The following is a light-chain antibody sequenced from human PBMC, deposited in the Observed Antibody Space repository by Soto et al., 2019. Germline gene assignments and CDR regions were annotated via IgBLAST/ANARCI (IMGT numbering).Light chain of an antibody. CDR3: LRYGDSPPAYT. CDR2: GAS. Sequence: EIVLTQSPATLSLSPGERATLSCRASQSVNSRDLAWYRQQPGQAPSLLIYGASNRATGMPDRFSGSGRGTDFTPTISRLEPEDVSVYYCLRYGDSPPAYTFGQGTKLEIK. CDR1: QSVNSRD. J-gene: IGKJ2*01. V-gene: IGKV3-20*01.